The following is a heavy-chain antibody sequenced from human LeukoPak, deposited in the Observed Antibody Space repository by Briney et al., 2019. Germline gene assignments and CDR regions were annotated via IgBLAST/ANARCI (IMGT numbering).Heavy chain of an antibody. CDR3: ARVTRPIDY. CDR1: GGSISSSSYY. CDR2: IYYSGST. D-gene: IGHD4-23*01. V-gene: IGHV4-39*01. Sequence: SETLSLTCTVSGGSISSSSYYWVWIRQPPGKGLEWIGSIYYSGSTYYNPSLKSRVTISVDTSKNQFSLKLSSVTAADTAVYYCARVTRPIDYWGQGTLVTVSS. J-gene: IGHJ4*02.